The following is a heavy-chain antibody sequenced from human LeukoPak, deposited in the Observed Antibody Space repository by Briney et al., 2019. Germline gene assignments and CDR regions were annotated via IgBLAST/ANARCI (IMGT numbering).Heavy chain of an antibody. J-gene: IGHJ4*02. D-gene: IGHD6-19*01. V-gene: IGHV3-23*01. CDR2: ISGSGGST. Sequence: GGSLRLSCAASGFTFSSYAMSWVRQAPGKGLEWVSAISGSGGSTYYADSVKGRFTISRDNSKNTLYLRMNSLRAEDTAVYYCANGVYSSGTDCCWGQGTLVTVSS. CDR3: ANGVYSSGTDCC. CDR1: GFTFSSYA.